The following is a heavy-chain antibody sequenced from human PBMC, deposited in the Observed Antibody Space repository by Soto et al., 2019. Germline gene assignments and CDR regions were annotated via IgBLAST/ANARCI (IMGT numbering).Heavy chain of an antibody. CDR1: GGSITSSGYY. Sequence: QVQLQESGPGLVKPSQTLSLTCTVSGGSITSSGYYWSWIRPHPGEGLEGIGFTSNSGSTSYNPSLKSRVTISVDTSSNQFSLNLKTVPAADTAVYYCARGGGSTKVDYWGQGTLVTVSP. J-gene: IGHJ4*02. V-gene: IGHV4-31*03. D-gene: IGHD2-2*01. CDR2: TSNSGST. CDR3: ARGGGSTKVDY.